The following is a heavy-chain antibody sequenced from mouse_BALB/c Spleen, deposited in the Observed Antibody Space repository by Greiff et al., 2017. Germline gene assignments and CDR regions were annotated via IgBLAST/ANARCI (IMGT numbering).Heavy chain of an antibody. CDR1: GFTFSDYY. Sequence: EVKLVESGGGLVKPGGSLKLSCAASGFTFSDYYMYWVRQTPEKRLEWVATISDGGSYTYYPDSVKGRFTISRDNAKNNLYLQMSSLKSEDTAMYYGARAGYDYAMDYWGQGTTLTVSS. CDR2: ISDGGSYT. D-gene: IGHD1-2*01. V-gene: IGHV5-4*02. J-gene: IGHJ2*01. CDR3: ARAGYDYAMDY.